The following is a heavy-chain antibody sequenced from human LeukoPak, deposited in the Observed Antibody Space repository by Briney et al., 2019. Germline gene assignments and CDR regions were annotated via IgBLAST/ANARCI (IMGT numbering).Heavy chain of an antibody. D-gene: IGHD6-25*01. CDR2: ISHDGSNK. Sequence: GRSLRLSCAASGFTFSSYAMHWVRQAPGKGLEWVAVISHDGSNKYYADSVKGRFTISRDNSKNTLYLQMNSLRAEDTAVYYCARDLATSRFSGYDYWGQGTLVTVSS. CDR1: GFTFSSYA. V-gene: IGHV3-30-3*01. CDR3: ARDLATSRFSGYDY. J-gene: IGHJ4*02.